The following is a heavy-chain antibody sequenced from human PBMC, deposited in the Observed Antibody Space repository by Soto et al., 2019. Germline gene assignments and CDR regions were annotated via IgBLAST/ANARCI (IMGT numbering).Heavy chain of an antibody. CDR3: ARRTTGHCTTSSCSAKYYYYMDV. CDR1: GYTFTNYW. D-gene: IGHD2-2*01. V-gene: IGHV5-51*01. Sequence: PGESLKISCKTSGYTFTNYWIGWVRQMPGKGLEWMGIIYPGDSDTRYSPSFQGQVTISADKSISTAYLQWSSLKASDTATYYCARRTTGHCTTSSCSAKYYYYMDVWGKGTTVTVSS. J-gene: IGHJ6*03. CDR2: IYPGDSDT.